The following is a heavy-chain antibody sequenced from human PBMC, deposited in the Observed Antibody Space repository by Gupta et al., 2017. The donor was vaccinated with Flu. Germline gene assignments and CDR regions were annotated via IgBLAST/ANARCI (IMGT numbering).Heavy chain of an antibody. V-gene: IGHV3-9*01. CDR2: INWNSGDV. CDR3: AKDYTYGSQGWYFDL. Sequence: QLVESGGGLVQPGRSLRLSCAASGFTFEDYGMHWVRQAPGKGLEWVSGINWNSGDVIYADSVKGRFTISRDNAKNSLYLQMNSLRTEDTAFYYCAKDYTYGSQGWYFDLWGRGTLVSVSS. D-gene: IGHD5-18*01. J-gene: IGHJ2*01. CDR1: GFTFEDYG.